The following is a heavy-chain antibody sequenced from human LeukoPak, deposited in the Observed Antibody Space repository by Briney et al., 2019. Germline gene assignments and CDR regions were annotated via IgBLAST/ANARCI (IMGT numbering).Heavy chain of an antibody. D-gene: IGHD6-19*01. V-gene: IGHV3-74*01. J-gene: IGHJ4*02. CDR3: ARVSIGWYSFDY. CDR2: INPDGTTT. CDR1: GFTFSSYS. Sequence: QGGSLRLSCAASGFTFSSYSMNWVRQAPGKGLVWVSRINPDGTTTSYADSVKGRFTISRDNAKDTVYLQMNSLRAEDTAVYYCARVSIGWYSFDYWGQGTLVTVSS.